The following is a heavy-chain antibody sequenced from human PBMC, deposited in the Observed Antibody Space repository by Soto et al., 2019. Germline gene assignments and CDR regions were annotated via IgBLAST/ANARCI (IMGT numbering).Heavy chain of an antibody. Sequence: QVQLVQSGAEVKKPGASVKVSSKASGYTFTRSGISWVRQAPGQGPEWMGWNSSYNGDTNYAQTFQGRVTMTTDTSTSTAYMELRSLRSDDTAVYYCAREGVAPYYYYGMDVWGQGTPVTVSS. CDR2: NSSYNGDT. V-gene: IGHV1-18*01. D-gene: IGHD5-12*01. J-gene: IGHJ6*02. CDR3: AREGVAPYYYYGMDV. CDR1: GYTFTRSG.